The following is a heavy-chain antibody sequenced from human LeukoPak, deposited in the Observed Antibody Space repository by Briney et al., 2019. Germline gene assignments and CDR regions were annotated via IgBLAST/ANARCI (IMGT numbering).Heavy chain of an antibody. CDR3: ARGDYGSGSYYALDY. J-gene: IGHJ4*02. D-gene: IGHD3-10*01. V-gene: IGHV3-74*01. Sequence: GGSLRLSCAASGFTFSSYWMHWVRQAPGKGLVWVSRINSDDSSTTYADSVKGRFTISRDNAKNTLYLQMNSLRAEDTAVYYCARGDYGSGSYYALDYWGQGTLVTVSS. CDR2: INSDDSST. CDR1: GFTFSSYW.